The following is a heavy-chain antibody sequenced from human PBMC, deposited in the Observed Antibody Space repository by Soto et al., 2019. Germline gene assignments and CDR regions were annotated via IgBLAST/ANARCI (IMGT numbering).Heavy chain of an antibody. D-gene: IGHD3-22*01. J-gene: IGHJ4*02. CDR3: ARAYYDSSGTAPFDY. CDR1: GGTFSSYA. Sequence: SVKVSCKASGGTFSSYAISWVRQAPGQGLEWMGGIIPIFGTANYAQKFQGRVTITADESTSTAYMELSSLRSEDTAVYYCARAYYDSSGTAPFDYWGQGTLVTVSS. CDR2: IIPIFGTA. V-gene: IGHV1-69*13.